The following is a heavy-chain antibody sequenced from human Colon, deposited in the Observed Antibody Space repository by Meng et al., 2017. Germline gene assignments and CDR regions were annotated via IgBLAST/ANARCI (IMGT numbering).Heavy chain of an antibody. CDR3: VRESTSIAGSPPHY. CDR1: GYSIGSGYY. D-gene: IGHD3-10*01. J-gene: IGHJ4*02. Sequence: SETLSLTCTVSGYSIGSGYYWGWIRQPPGKGLEWIGSIFHSGTTYYNPSLNTRVTMPVDTSKNQFSLKLSSATAADTAVYYCVRESTSIAGSPPHYWGQGPLVTVSS. V-gene: IGHV4-38-2*02. CDR2: IFHSGTT.